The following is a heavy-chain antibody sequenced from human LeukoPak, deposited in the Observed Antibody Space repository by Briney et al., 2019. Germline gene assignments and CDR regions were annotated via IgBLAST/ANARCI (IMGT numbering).Heavy chain of an antibody. CDR2: IRYDGSNK. V-gene: IGHV3-30*02. D-gene: IGHD6-19*01. J-gene: IGHJ4*02. CDR1: GFTFSSYG. Sequence: PGGSLRLSCAASGFTFSSYGMHWVRQAPGKGLEWVAFIRYDGSNKYYADSVKGRFTISRDNSKNTLYLQMNSLRDEDTAVYYCARDFYSSDWYQGYFDYWGQGTLVTVSS. CDR3: ARDFYSSDWYQGYFDY.